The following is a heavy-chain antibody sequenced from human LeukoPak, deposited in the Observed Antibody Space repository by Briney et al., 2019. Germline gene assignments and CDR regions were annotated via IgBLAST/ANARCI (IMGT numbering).Heavy chain of an antibody. V-gene: IGHV1-8*01. D-gene: IGHD3-22*01. Sequence: ASVKVSCKTSGYTFTSYDINWVRPVTGQGLEWVGGMDGNSGKNAYAQKFLGRVTISRNTSISTDYMERSSLRAEDTGVYYCARLYYYASSGYDALDIWGQGTMVAVSS. CDR1: GYTFTSYD. CDR3: ARLYYYASSGYDALDI. J-gene: IGHJ3*02. CDR2: MDGNSGKN.